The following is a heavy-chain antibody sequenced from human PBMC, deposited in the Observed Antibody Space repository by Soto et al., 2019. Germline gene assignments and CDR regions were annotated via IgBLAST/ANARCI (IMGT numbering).Heavy chain of an antibody. D-gene: IGHD2-15*01. CDR3: ASLGGYCSGGSCYG. CDR1: GGTFSSYA. J-gene: IGHJ3*01. Sequence: QVQLVQSGAEVKKPGSSVKVSCKASGGTFSSYAISWVRQAPGQGLEWMGGIIPIFGTANYAQKFQGRVTITADESTSTAYMELSSLRSEDTVVYYCASLGGYCSGGSCYGWGQGTMVTVSS. CDR2: IIPIFGTA. V-gene: IGHV1-69*12.